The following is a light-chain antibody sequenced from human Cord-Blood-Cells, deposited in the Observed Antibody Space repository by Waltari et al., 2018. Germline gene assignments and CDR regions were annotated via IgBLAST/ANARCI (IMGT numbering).Light chain of an antibody. CDR1: SLRSYY. J-gene: IGLJ2*01. Sequence: SSELTQDPAVSVALGQTVRITCQGDSLRSYYASWYQQKPGQAPVLVIYGKNNRPSGIPDRFSGSSSGNTASLTITGARAEDEADYYCNSRDSSGNHHVVFGGGTKLTVL. V-gene: IGLV3-19*01. CDR3: NSRDSSGNHHVV. CDR2: GKN.